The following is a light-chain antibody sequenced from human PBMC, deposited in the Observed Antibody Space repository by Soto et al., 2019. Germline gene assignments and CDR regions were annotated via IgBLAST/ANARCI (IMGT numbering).Light chain of an antibody. V-gene: IGKV3-20*01. CDR3: QQYGSSPPYT. CDR1: QSISTGY. CDR2: GAS. Sequence: EIVLTQSPGTLSLSPGEGATLSCRASQSISTGYLAWYQHKPGQAPRLLIYGASTRATGIPDRFSGSRSGTDVTLTISRLEPEDFAVYYCQQYGSSPPYTFGQGTKLEIK. J-gene: IGKJ2*01.